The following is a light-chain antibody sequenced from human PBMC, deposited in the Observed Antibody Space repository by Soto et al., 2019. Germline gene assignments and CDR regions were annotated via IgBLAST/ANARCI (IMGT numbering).Light chain of an antibody. CDR2: DVT. V-gene: IGLV2-14*03. CDR3: SSYTGTTTV. CDR1: SRDVGGYKY. Sequence: QSALTQPASVSGSPGQSITVSCTGSSRDVGGYKYVSWYQQHPDKAPKLIIYDVTDRPSGVSNRFSGSKSGNTASLTISGLQAEDEADYYCSSYTGTTTVFGGGTKVTVL. J-gene: IGLJ2*01.